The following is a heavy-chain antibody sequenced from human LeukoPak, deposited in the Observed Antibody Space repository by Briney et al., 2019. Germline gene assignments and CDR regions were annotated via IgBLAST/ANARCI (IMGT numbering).Heavy chain of an antibody. Sequence: ASVKVSCKASGGTFSSYAISWVRQAPGQGLEWMGGIIPIFGTANYAQKFQGRVTITADESTSTAYMELSSLRSEDTAVYFFAQKTKYDILTGYPAGPYYYYGMDVWGQETTVTVSS. J-gene: IGHJ6*02. D-gene: IGHD3-9*01. V-gene: IGHV1-69*13. CDR1: GGTFSSYA. CDR3: AQKTKYDILTGYPAGPYYYYGMDV. CDR2: IIPIFGTA.